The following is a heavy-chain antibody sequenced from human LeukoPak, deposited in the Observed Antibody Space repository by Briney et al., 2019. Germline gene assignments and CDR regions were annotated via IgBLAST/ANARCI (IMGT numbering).Heavy chain of an antibody. CDR3: ARVRGYSYGKGHLHAFDI. Sequence: PGGSLRLSCAASGFTFSSYSMNWVRQAPGKGLEWVSTISSSSSYIYYADSVKGRFTISRDNAKNSLYLQMNSLRAEDTAVYYCARVRGYSYGKGHLHAFDIWGQGTMVTVSS. V-gene: IGHV3-21*01. D-gene: IGHD5-18*01. J-gene: IGHJ3*02. CDR2: ISSSSSYI. CDR1: GFTFSSYS.